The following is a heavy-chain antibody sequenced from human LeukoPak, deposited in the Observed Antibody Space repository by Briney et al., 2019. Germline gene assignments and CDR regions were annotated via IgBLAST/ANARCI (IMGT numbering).Heavy chain of an antibody. CDR3: ARGLGQQLVYYYYYGMDV. CDR2: IIPIFGTA. V-gene: IGHV1-69*13. Sequence: SVKVSCKASGGAFSSYAISWVRQAPGQGLEWMGGIIPIFGTANYAQKFQGRVTITADESTSTAYMELSSLRSEDTAVYYCARGLGQQLVYYYYYGMDVWGQGTTVTVSS. D-gene: IGHD6-13*01. J-gene: IGHJ6*02. CDR1: GGAFSSYA.